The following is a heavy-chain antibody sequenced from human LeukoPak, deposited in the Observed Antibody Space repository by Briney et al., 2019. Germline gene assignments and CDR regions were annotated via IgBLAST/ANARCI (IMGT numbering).Heavy chain of an antibody. CDR1: GGSISSSNW. Sequence: PSETLSLTCAVSGGSISSSNWWSWVRQPPGKGLEWIGEIYHSGSTNYNPSLKSRVTISVDKSKNQFSLKLSSVTAADTAVYYCARVGFAYGSGEYYFDYWGQGTLVTVSS. CDR2: IYHSGST. V-gene: IGHV4-4*02. CDR3: ARVGFAYGSGEYYFDY. D-gene: IGHD3-10*01. J-gene: IGHJ4*02.